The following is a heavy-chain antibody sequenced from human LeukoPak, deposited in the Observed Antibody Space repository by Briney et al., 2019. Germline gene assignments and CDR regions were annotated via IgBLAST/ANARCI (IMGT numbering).Heavy chain of an antibody. CDR3: ARGSGYSSFLPNDY. Sequence: GGSLRLSCAASGFTFSNRRMNWVRQAPGKGLEWLSFISTSATTMYYADSVKGRFIISRDNAKNSLYLQMNSLRPEDTAVYYCARGSGYSSFLPNDYWGQGTLVTVSS. CDR1: GFTFSNRR. CDR2: ISTSATTM. D-gene: IGHD6-13*01. V-gene: IGHV3-48*04. J-gene: IGHJ4*02.